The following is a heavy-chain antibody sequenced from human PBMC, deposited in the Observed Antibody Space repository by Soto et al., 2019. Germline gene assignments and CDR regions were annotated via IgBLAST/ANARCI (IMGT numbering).Heavy chain of an antibody. CDR2: VSIDGSST. J-gene: IGHJ4*02. V-gene: IGHV3-74*01. CDR3: SRGLPNFSSFDS. D-gene: IGHD5-12*01. CDR1: GFTFSSYW. Sequence: EVQLVESGGGLVQPGESLRLSCAASGFTFSSYWMHWIRQATGKGLVWVGRVSIDGSSTVYANSVTGRLTISRDNAKNTLYLQMKSLSDEDTAVYYCSRGLPNFSSFDSWGQGTLVTVSS.